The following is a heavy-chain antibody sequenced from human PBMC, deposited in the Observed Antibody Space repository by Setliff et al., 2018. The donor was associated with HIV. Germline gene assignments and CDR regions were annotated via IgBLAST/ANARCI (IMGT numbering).Heavy chain of an antibody. J-gene: IGHJ3*02. V-gene: IGHV4-31*03. D-gene: IGHD6-6*01. CDR2: IYYSGST. CDR3: ASSHTGYSSSSGAFDI. CDR1: GGSISSGAYY. Sequence: SETLSLTCTVSGGSISSGAYYWSWIRQHPGKGLEWIGYIYYSGSTYYNPSLKSRVTISVETSKNQVSLKLSSVTAADTAVYYCASSHTGYSSSSGAFDIWGQGTMLTVSS.